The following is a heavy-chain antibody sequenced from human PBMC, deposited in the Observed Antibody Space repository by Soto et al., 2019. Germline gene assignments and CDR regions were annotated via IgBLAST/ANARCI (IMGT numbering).Heavy chain of an antibody. V-gene: IGHV1-18*01. CDR3: AIVQRLRSWSGAFDI. Sequence: ASVKVSCKASGYTFTSYGISWVRQAPGQGLEWMGWISAYNGNTNYAQKLQGRVTMTTDTSTSTAYMELRSLRSDDTAVYYCAIVQRLRSWSGAFDIWGQRTMVTVSS. CDR2: ISAYNGNT. CDR1: GYTFTSYG. J-gene: IGHJ3*02. D-gene: IGHD6-13*01.